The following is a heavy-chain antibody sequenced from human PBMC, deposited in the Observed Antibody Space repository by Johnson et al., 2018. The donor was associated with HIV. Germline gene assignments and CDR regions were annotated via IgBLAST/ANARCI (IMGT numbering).Heavy chain of an antibody. CDR2: ISGSGGST. D-gene: IGHD3-16*01. CDR1: GFTFSDYY. V-gene: IGHV3-23*04. CDR3: VKDRGRPGTPAGLDI. J-gene: IGHJ3*02. Sequence: VQLVESGGGLVKPGGSLRLSCAASGFTFSDYYMSWIRQAPGKGLEWVSAISGSGGSTYYADSVKGRFTISRDNFKNTLFLQMNSLRVEDTAEYYCVKDRGRPGTPAGLDIWGQGTMVTVSS.